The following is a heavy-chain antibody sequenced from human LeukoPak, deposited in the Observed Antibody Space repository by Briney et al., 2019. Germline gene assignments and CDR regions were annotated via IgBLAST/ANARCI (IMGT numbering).Heavy chain of an antibody. CDR2: ISSSGSTI. CDR1: GFTFSDYY. V-gene: IGHV3-11*04. D-gene: IGHD1-1*01. CDR3: ASSVWSDGLWYFDY. J-gene: IGHJ4*02. Sequence: GGSLRLSCAASGFTFSDYYMIWLRQAPGKGLEWVSYISSSGSTIYYADSVKGRFTISRDNAKNSLYLQMNSLRAEDTAVYYCASSVWSDGLWYFDYWGQGTLVTVSS.